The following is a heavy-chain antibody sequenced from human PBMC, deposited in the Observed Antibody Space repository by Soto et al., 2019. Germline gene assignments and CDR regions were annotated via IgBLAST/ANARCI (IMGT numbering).Heavy chain of an antibody. V-gene: IGHV1-18*01. CDR1: GYTFTSYG. Sequence: ASVKVSCKASGYTFTSYGISWVRQAPGQGLEWMGWISAYNGNTNYAQKLQGRVAMTTDTSTSTAYMELRSLRSEDTAVYYCARDFTLRFLEWLPNAWGQGTLVTAPQ. CDR2: ISAYNGNT. CDR3: ARDFTLRFLEWLPNA. J-gene: IGHJ4*02. D-gene: IGHD3-3*01.